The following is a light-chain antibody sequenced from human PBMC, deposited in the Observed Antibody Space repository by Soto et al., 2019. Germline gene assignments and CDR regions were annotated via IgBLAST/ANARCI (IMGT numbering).Light chain of an antibody. CDR1: SSNIGSNY. CDR3: AAWDDSLSGRYV. J-gene: IGLJ1*01. V-gene: IGLV1-47*01. Sequence: QSVLTQTPSASGTPGQRVTISCSGSSSNIGSNYVYWYQQLPGTAPKPLIHRNNQRPSGVPDRFSGSKSGTSASLAISGLRSEDEADYYCAAWDDSLSGRYVFGTGTKVTVL. CDR2: RNN.